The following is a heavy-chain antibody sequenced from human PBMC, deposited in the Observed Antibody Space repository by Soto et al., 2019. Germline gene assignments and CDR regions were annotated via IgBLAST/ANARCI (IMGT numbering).Heavy chain of an antibody. J-gene: IGHJ3*02. CDR1: GFSLSTSGVG. CDR3: AHRPYGSGSPHSAFDI. V-gene: IGHV2-5*01. Sequence: SGPTLVNPTQTLTLTCTFSGFSLSTSGVGVGWIRQPPGKALEWLALIYWNDDKRYSPSLKSRLTITKDTSKNQVVLTMTNMDPVDTATYYCAHRPYGSGSPHSAFDIWGQGTMVTVSS. CDR2: IYWNDDK. D-gene: IGHD3-10*01.